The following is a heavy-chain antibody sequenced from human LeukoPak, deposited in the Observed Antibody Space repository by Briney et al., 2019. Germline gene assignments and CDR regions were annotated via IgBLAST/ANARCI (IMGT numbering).Heavy chain of an antibody. CDR2: ISGGGGST. V-gene: IGHV3-23*01. CDR3: AKGGKWDVTPFDY. CDR1: GFTFTSYS. J-gene: IGHJ4*02. Sequence: GGSLRLSYAASGFTFTSYSMNWVRQAPGKELEWVSTISGGGGSTYYADSVKGRFTISRDNSKNTLYLQVNSLRAEDTAVYYCAKGGKWDVTPFDYWGQGTLVTVSS. D-gene: IGHD1-26*01.